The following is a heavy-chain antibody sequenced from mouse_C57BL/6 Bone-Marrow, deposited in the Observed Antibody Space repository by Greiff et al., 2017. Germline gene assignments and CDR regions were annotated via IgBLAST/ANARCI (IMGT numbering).Heavy chain of an antibody. Sequence: VQLKQSGAELARPGASVKMSCKTSGYTFTSYWMHWVKQRPGQGLEWIGAIYPGNSDTSYNQKFKGKAKLTAVTSASTAYMELSSLTNEDSAVYYCSYDGYYDWVWFAYWGQGTLVTVS. CDR1: GYTFTSYW. CDR2: IYPGNSDT. CDR3: SYDGYYDWVWFAY. D-gene: IGHD2-3*01. J-gene: IGHJ3*01. V-gene: IGHV1-5*01.